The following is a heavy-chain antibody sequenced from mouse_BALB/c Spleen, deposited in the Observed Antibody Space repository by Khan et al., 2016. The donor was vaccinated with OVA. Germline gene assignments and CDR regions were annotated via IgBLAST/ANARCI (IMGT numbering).Heavy chain of an antibody. CDR3: ARETTYWYFDV. J-gene: IGHJ1*01. CDR2: INTYTGEP. CDR1: GYTFTNYR. D-gene: IGHD2-1*01. V-gene: IGHV9-1*02. Sequence: QIQLVQSGPELKKPGETVKISCKASGYTFTNYRMNWMKQAPGKGLKWMGWINTYTGEPTYADDFKGRFAFSLETSASTAYLQINNHKNEDMATYVWARETTYWYFDVWGAGTTVTVSS.